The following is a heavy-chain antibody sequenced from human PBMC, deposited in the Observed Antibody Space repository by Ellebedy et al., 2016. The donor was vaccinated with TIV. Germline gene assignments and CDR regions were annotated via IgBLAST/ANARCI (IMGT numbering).Heavy chain of an antibody. D-gene: IGHD2-21*01. CDR3: VKDNCGGECPIFDH. CDR1: GFSFSTYG. Sequence: GGSLRLSXAASGFSFSTYGMHWVRQAPGKGLEWVAVISNDGTKKNYIDSVKGRFTISRGNSKNTLYLQMNSLRAEDTGIYYCVKDNCGGECPIFDHWGRGTLVTVSS. V-gene: IGHV3-30*18. J-gene: IGHJ4*02. CDR2: ISNDGTKK.